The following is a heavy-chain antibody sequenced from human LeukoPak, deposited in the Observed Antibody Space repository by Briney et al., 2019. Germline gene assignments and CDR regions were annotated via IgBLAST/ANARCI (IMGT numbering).Heavy chain of an antibody. V-gene: IGHV3-48*03. Sequence: SGGSLRLSCAASGFTFSSYEMNWVRQAPGEGLEWGSYISSRGSTIYYADSVKGRFTISRDNAKNSLYLQMNSLRAEDTAVYYCASSQVGYFDYWGQGTLVTVSS. D-gene: IGHD2-2*01. CDR1: GFTFSSYE. CDR2: ISSRGSTI. CDR3: ASSQVGYFDY. J-gene: IGHJ4*02.